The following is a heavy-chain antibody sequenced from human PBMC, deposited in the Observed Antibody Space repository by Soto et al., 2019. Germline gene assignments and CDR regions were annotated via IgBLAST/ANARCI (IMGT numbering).Heavy chain of an antibody. V-gene: IGHV2-5*02. Sequence: QITLNESGPTVVRPTETLTLTCRFSGFSLTTSGVGVGWIRQSPGKAPEWLALIYWDDDKRYSASLKSRLTITKDTSKNQVVLTVSDLDPTDTATYDCAHRVRRTVFGLVTTTAIYFDFWGQGTPVAVSS. CDR3: AHRVRRTVFGLVTTTAIYFDF. CDR2: IYWDDDK. J-gene: IGHJ4*02. CDR1: GFSLTTSGVG. D-gene: IGHD3-3*01.